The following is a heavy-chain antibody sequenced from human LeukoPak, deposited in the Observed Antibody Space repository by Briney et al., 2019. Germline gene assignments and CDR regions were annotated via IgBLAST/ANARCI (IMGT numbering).Heavy chain of an antibody. CDR3: ARGGDCSSTSCYAKSSWFDP. CDR2: IIPIFGTA. J-gene: IGHJ5*02. CDR1: GGTFSSYA. Sequence: ASVKVSCKASGGTFSSYAISWVRQAPGQGLEWMGGIIPIFGTANYAQKFQGRVTITADESTSTAYMELSSLRSEDTAVYYCARGGDCSSTSCYAKSSWFDPWGQGTLVTGSS. D-gene: IGHD2-2*01. V-gene: IGHV1-69*13.